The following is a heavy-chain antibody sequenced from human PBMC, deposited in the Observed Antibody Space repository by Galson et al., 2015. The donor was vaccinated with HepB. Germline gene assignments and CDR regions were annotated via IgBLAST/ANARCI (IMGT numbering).Heavy chain of an antibody. CDR2: ISSSSSYT. Sequence: SLRLSCAASGFTFSDYSMSWIRQAPGKGLEWVSYISSSSSYTIYADSLKGRFTISRDNAKNSLYLQMNSLGAEDTDLYYCATEGILWFGELLGAFDNWGQGTMVTVSA. CDR3: ATEGILWFGELLGAFDN. D-gene: IGHD3-10*01. J-gene: IGHJ3*02. CDR1: GFTFSDYS. V-gene: IGHV3-11*06.